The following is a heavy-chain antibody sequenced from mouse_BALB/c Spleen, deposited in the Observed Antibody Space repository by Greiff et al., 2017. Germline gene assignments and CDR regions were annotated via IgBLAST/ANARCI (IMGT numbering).Heavy chain of an antibody. CDR3: ESDYDYFDY. CDR1: GYSITSGYY. V-gene: IGHV3-6*02. D-gene: IGHD2-3*01. CDR2: ISYDGSN. Sequence: VQLKESGPGLVKPSQSLSLTCSVTGYSITSGYYWNWIRQFPGNKLEWMGYISYDGSNNYNPSLNNRISITRDTSKNQFFLKLNSVTTEDTATYYCESDYDYFDYWGQGTTLTVAA. J-gene: IGHJ2*01.